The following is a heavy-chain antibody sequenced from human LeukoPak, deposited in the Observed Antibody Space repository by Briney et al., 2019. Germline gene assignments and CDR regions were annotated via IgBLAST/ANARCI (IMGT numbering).Heavy chain of an antibody. CDR3: ARVNKPADYYYGLDV. D-gene: IGHD1/OR15-1a*01. Sequence: SVKGRFTVSRDNAKNSLYLQMNSLRAEDTAVYYCARVNKPADYYYGLDVWGQGTTVTVSS. J-gene: IGHJ6*02. V-gene: IGHV3-48*01.